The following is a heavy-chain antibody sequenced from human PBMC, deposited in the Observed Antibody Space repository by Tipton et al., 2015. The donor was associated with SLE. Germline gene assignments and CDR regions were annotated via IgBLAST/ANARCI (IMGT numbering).Heavy chain of an antibody. CDR1: GFTFSSYN. V-gene: IGHV3-48*01. D-gene: IGHD3-3*01. CDR3: AREGRSFLEWLSDEAWYFDL. J-gene: IGHJ2*01. Sequence: SLRLSCAASGFTFSSYNMNWVRQAPGKGLEWVSYISSSSSTIYYADSVKGRFTISRDNAKNSLFLQMNSLRAEDTAVYYCAREGRSFLEWLSDEAWYFDLWGRGTLVTVSS. CDR2: ISSSSSTI.